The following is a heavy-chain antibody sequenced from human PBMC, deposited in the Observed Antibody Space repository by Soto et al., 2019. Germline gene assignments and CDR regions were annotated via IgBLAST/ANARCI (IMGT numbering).Heavy chain of an antibody. D-gene: IGHD3-22*01. V-gene: IGHV4-34*01. Sequence: SETLSLTSAVYGGSFSGRYWSWSRQPPGKGLEWIGEINHSGSTNYNPSLKSRVTISVDTSKNQFSLKLSSVTAADTAVYYCASSGYFYYYCTDVWGQGITVTVSS. J-gene: IGHJ6*02. CDR2: INHSGST. CDR3: ASSGYFYYYCTDV. CDR1: GGSFSGRY.